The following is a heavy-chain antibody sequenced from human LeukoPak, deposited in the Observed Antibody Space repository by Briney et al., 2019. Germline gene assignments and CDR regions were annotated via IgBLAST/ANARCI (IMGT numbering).Heavy chain of an antibody. J-gene: IGHJ4*02. V-gene: IGHV4-59*01. CDR3: GKEMKHGEIDY. CDR1: GGSISSYY. CDR2: IYYTGRT. Sequence: SETLSLTCTVSGGSISSYYWNWIRQAPEKGLKWIGYIYYTGRTKYNPSLASRLTISIDTSKSQFSLRLTSVTAADTAVYYCGKEMKHGEIDYWGQGTLVTVSS.